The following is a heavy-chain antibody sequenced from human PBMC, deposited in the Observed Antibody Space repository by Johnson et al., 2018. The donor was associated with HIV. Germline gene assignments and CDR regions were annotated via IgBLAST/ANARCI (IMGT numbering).Heavy chain of an antibody. CDR1: GLTLRNAW. V-gene: IGHV3-15*01. CDR2: IKREVDGGTT. Sequence: VQLVESGGGLVTPGGSLRISCSGSGLTLRNAWMTWVRQAPGKGLEWVGHIKREVDGGTTDYTAPVKGRFTILRDDSKNILYLQMNNLKAEDTALYYCQNGGAYSYGWGDDAFDIWGQRTMVTVSS. J-gene: IGHJ3*02. D-gene: IGHD5-18*01. CDR3: QNGGAYSYGWGDDAFDI.